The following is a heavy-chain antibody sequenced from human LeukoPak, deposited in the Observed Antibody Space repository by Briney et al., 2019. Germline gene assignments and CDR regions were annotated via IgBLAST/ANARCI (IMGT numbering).Heavy chain of an antibody. CDR2: INHSGST. CDR3: ARVLTIFGVVTRGWFDP. Sequence: SQTLSLTCTVSGGSISSGDYYWSWIRQPPGKGLEWIGEINHSGSTNYNPSLKSRVTISVDTSKNQFSLKLSSVTAADTAVYYCARVLTIFGVVTRGWFDPWGQGTLVTVSS. J-gene: IGHJ5*02. D-gene: IGHD3-3*01. V-gene: IGHV4-30-4*01. CDR1: GGSISSGDYY.